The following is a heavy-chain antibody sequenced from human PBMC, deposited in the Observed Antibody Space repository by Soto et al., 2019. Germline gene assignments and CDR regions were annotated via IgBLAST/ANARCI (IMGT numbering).Heavy chain of an antibody. CDR3: ARAPVGDDFWSGPMYNWFDP. V-gene: IGHV1-18*01. J-gene: IGHJ5*02. CDR1: DYTFTSYG. CDR2: ISAYNGNT. D-gene: IGHD3-3*01. Sequence: ASVKVSCKASDYTFTSYGISWVRQAPGQGLEWMGWISAYNGNTNYAQKLQGRVTMTTDTSTSTAYMELRSLRSDDTAVYYCARAPVGDDFWSGPMYNWFDPWGQGTLVTVSS.